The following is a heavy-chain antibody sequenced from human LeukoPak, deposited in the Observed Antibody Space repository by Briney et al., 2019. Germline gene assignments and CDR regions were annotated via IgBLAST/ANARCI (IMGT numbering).Heavy chain of an antibody. Sequence: GESLKISCKGSGYSFTTYWIGWVRQMPGKGLEWMGIIYPGDSDTRYSPSFQGHVTISAAKSISTAYLQWSSLKASDTAMYYCARHTYNNGWWGGDYWGQGTLVTVSS. CDR1: GYSFTTYW. CDR2: IYPGDSDT. CDR3: ARHTYNNGWWGGDY. D-gene: IGHD6-19*01. V-gene: IGHV5-51*01. J-gene: IGHJ4*02.